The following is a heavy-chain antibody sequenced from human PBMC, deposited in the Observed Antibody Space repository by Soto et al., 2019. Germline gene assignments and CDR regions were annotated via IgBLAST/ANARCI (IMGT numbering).Heavy chain of an antibody. CDR2: ISWDGGST. Sequence: GGSLRLSCAASGFTFDDYTMHWVRQAPGKGLEWVSLISWDGGSTYYADSVKGRFTISRDNSKNSLYLQMNSLRTEDTTLYYCAKDIKFALAAAEISIGEYGMDVWGQGTTVTVSS. D-gene: IGHD6-13*01. J-gene: IGHJ6*02. CDR3: AKDIKFALAAAEISIGEYGMDV. CDR1: GFTFDDYT. V-gene: IGHV3-43*01.